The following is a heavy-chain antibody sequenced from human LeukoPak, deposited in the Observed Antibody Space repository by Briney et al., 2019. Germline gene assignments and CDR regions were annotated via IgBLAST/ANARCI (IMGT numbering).Heavy chain of an antibody. D-gene: IGHD4-17*01. Sequence: SENVLLSCTVSGGSISSSSYYWGWIRQPPGKGLEWIGSIYYSGTTYYNPSLKSRVTISVDTSKNQFSLKLSSVTAADTAVYYCASSLRPDDYWGQGTLVAVSS. CDR1: GGSISSSSYY. J-gene: IGHJ4*02. CDR3: ASSLRPDDY. CDR2: IYYSGTT. V-gene: IGHV4-39*01.